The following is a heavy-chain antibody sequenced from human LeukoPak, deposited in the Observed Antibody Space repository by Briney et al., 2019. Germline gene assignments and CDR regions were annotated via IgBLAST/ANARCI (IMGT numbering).Heavy chain of an antibody. CDR3: TSVPVG. D-gene: IGHD1-26*01. V-gene: IGHV3-15*01. CDR2: IKPMTGGGTT. J-gene: IGHJ4*02. CDR1: GFTFRSAR. Sequence: KPGGSLRLSCAASGFTFRSARMNWVRQAAGKGLEWVGHIKPMTGGGTTDYAAPVKGRFTISRDDSKNTLDLQMNSLKTEDTAVYYCTSVPVGWGQGTLVTVSA.